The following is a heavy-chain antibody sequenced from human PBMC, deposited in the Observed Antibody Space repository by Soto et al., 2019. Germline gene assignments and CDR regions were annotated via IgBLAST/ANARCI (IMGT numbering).Heavy chain of an antibody. J-gene: IGHJ6*02. D-gene: IGHD2-2*01. CDR2: IISIFGTA. V-gene: IGHV1-69*12. CDR3: ARHVPAAGYYYGMVV. Sequence: QVQLVQSGAEVKKPGSSVKVSCKASGGTFSSYAIIWVRQAPGQGLEWMGGIISIFGTANYAQKFQGRVTITADESTSTDYMELSSLRSENTAVYYCARHVPAAGYYYGMVVWGQGTKVTVSS. CDR1: GGTFSSYA.